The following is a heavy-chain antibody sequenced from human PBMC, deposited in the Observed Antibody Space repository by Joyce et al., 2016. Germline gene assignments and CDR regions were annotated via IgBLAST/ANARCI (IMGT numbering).Heavy chain of an antibody. CDR2: ISRSSNTL. J-gene: IGHJ6*03. CDR1: GFTFNTYS. Sequence: EVQLVESGGGLVQPGGSLRLSCAASGFTFNTYSMNCVRQAPGKGFEWVSYISRSSNTLYYVDSVKGRFTISRDNAKNSLYLQMNSLRAENTAVYFCSRATSYYFYYYMDVWGKGTTVTVSS. CDR3: SRATSYYFYYYMDV. V-gene: IGHV3-48*01.